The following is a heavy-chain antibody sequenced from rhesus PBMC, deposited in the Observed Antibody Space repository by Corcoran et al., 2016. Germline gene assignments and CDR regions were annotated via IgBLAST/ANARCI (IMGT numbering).Heavy chain of an antibody. D-gene: IGHD1-1-1*01. CDR3: APDSQFDV. CDR2: VNTKSAPT. Sequence: EVQLVESGGGLAKPGGSLRLSCAASGLTFCDPWMIWVRRTPREDVEWIRIVNTKSAPTHVADYVKCRFTIYIENSKNTLSLQMNGRGVVDSAIYFGAPDSQFDVWGAGVLVTVSS. V-gene: IGHV3S42*01. J-gene: IGHJ5-1*01. CDR1: GLTFCDPW.